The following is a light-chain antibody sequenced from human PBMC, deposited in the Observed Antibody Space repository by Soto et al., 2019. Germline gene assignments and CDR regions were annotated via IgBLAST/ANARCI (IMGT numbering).Light chain of an antibody. J-gene: IGKJ1*01. CDR1: QSVSSSY. Sequence: EIVLTQSPGTLSLSPGERATLSCRAIQSVSSSYLVWHQQKPGQAPRLLIYAASRRATGIPDRFSGSGSGTDFTLTISRMGPEDFAVYYCQQYGSSPWTFGQGTKVDIK. CDR2: AAS. CDR3: QQYGSSPWT. V-gene: IGKV3-20*01.